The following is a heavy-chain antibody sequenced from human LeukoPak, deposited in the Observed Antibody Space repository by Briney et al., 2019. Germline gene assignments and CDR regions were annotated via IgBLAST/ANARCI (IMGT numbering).Heavy chain of an antibody. V-gene: IGHV5-51*01. D-gene: IGHD3-16*02. J-gene: IGHJ4*02. Sequence: GESLKISCKGSGYGFTSYWIGWVRQMPGKGLEWMGIIYPGDSDTRYSPSFQGQVTISADKSISTAYLQWSSLKASDTAMYYCARHVKGIWGSYRLIDYWGQGTLVTVSS. CDR1: GYGFTSYW. CDR2: IYPGDSDT. CDR3: ARHVKGIWGSYRLIDY.